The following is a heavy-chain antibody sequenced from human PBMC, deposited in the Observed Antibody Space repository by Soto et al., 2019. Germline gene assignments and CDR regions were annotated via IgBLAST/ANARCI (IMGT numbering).Heavy chain of an antibody. Sequence: QVQLVESGGGVVQPGRSLRLSCAASGFTFSSYAMHWVRQAPGKGLEWVAVISYDGSNKYYADSVKGRFTISRDNSKNTLYLQMNSLRAEDTAVYYCAGEGGGLLWFGELFYWGQGTLVTVSS. CDR3: AGEGGGLLWFGELFY. J-gene: IGHJ4*02. CDR1: GFTFSSYA. V-gene: IGHV3-30-3*01. CDR2: ISYDGSNK. D-gene: IGHD3-10*01.